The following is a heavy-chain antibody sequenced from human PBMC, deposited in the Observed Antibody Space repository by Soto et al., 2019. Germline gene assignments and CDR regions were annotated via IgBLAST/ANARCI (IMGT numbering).Heavy chain of an antibody. CDR2: ISYDGSNK. Sequence: GGSLRLSCAASGFTFNNYAMHWVRQAPGKGLEWVAVISYDGSNKYYADSVKGRFTISRGNSKNALYLQMNSLRGEDTAVYYCTREDYDEVYFDYWGQGTLVTVSS. D-gene: IGHD4-17*01. CDR3: TREDYDEVYFDY. J-gene: IGHJ4*02. V-gene: IGHV3-30-3*01. CDR1: GFTFNNYA.